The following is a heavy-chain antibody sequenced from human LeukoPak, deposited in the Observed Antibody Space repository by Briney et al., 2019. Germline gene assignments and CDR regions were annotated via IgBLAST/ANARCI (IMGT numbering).Heavy chain of an antibody. V-gene: IGHV4-34*01. J-gene: IGHJ4*02. Sequence: SETLSLTCAVYGGSFSGYYWSWIRQPPGKGLEWIGEINHSGSTNYNPSLKSRGTISVDTSKNQFSLKLSSVTAADTAVYYCARGGGYSSSWYGGYFDYWGQGTLVTVSS. CDR3: ARGGGYSSSWYGGYFDY. D-gene: IGHD6-13*01. CDR1: GGSFSGYY. CDR2: INHSGST.